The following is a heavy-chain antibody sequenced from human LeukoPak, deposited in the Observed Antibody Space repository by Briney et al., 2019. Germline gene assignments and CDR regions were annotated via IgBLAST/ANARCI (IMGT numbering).Heavy chain of an antibody. CDR1: GGSISSGSYY. V-gene: IGHV4-61*02. D-gene: IGHD6-13*01. J-gene: IGHJ4*02. CDR2: IYTSGST. Sequence: PSETLSLTCTVSGGSISSGSYYWSWIRQPAGKGLEWIGRIYTSGSTNYNPSLKSRVTISVDTSKNQFSLKLSSVTAADTAVYYCARARRIAAAGTAGYCFDYWGQGTLVTVSS. CDR3: ARARRIAAAGTAGYCFDY.